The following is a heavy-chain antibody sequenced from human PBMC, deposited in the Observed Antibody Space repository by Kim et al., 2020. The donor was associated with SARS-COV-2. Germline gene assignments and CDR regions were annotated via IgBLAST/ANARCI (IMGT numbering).Heavy chain of an antibody. D-gene: IGHD3-22*01. V-gene: IGHV1-69*01. CDR3: ASGRRQDSLDY. Sequence: NYAQKCQGRVTVTADESTSTAYMQLSSLRSEDTAVYYCASGRRQDSLDYWGQGTLVTVSS. J-gene: IGHJ4*02.